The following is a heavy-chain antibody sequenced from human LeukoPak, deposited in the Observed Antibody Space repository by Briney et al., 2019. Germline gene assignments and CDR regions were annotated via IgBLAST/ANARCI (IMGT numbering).Heavy chain of an antibody. CDR2: IYYSGST. J-gene: IGHJ4*02. V-gene: IGHV4-39*07. Sequence: PSETLSLTCTVSGGSISSSSYYWGWIRQPPGKGLEWIGSIYYSGSTYYNPSLKSRVTISVDTSKNQFSLKLSSVTAADTAVYYCARGRTYYYGSGSPNGFDYWGQGTLVTVSS. CDR3: ARGRTYYYGSGSPNGFDY. D-gene: IGHD3-10*01. CDR1: GGSISSSSYY.